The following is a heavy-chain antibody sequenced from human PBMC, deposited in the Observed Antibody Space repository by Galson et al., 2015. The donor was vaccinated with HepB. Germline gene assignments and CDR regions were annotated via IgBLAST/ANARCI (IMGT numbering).Heavy chain of an antibody. J-gene: IGHJ5*02. CDR3: ARGRLRFGRRWFDP. V-gene: IGHV4-34*01. D-gene: IGHD3-3*01. Sequence: LTCAVYGGSFSGYYWSWIRQPPGKGLEWIGEINHSGSTNYNPSLKSRVTISVDTSKNQFSLKLSSVTAADTAVYYCARGRLRFGRRWFDPWGQGTLVTVSS. CDR1: GGSFSGYY. CDR2: INHSGST.